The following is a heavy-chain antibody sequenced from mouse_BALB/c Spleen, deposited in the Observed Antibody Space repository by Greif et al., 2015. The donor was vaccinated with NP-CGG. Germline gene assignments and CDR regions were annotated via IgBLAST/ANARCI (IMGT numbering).Heavy chain of an antibody. CDR1: GYTFTDYY. CDR3: ARKGVRRAMDY. D-gene: IGHD2-14*01. Sequence: VQLQQSGAELARPGASVKLSCKASGYTFTDYYINWVKQRTGQGLEWIGEIYPGSGNTYYNEKFKGKATLTADESSSTAYMQLSSLTSEDSAVYFCARKGVRRAMDYWGQGTSVTVSS. V-gene: IGHV1-77*01. CDR2: IYPGSGNT. J-gene: IGHJ4*01.